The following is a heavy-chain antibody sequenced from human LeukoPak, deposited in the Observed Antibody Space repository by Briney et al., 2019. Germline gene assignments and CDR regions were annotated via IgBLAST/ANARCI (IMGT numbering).Heavy chain of an antibody. CDR1: GGSISSSSYH. Sequence: SETLSLTCTVSGGSISSSSYHWGWIRQPPGKGLEWIGTIYYSGSTYYSPSLKSRVTISVDRSKNQFSLKLSSVTAADTAVYYCARVKYDYDSSGFDPWGQGTLVTVSS. CDR3: ARVKYDYDSSGFDP. D-gene: IGHD3-22*01. J-gene: IGHJ5*02. V-gene: IGHV4-39*07. CDR2: IYYSGST.